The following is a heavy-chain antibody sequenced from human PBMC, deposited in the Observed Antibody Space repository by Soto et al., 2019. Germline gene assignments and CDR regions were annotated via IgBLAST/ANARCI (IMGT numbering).Heavy chain of an antibody. CDR3: ARAITGSGVWYYYGMDV. CDR2: IIPIFGTA. J-gene: IGHJ6*02. Sequence: GSSVKVSCKASGGTFSSYAISWVRQAPGQGLEWMGGIIPIFGTANYAQKFQGRVTITADESTSTAYMELSSLRSEDTAVYYCARAITGSGVWYYYGMDVWGQGTTVTV. CDR1: GGTFSSYA. D-gene: IGHD1-20*01. V-gene: IGHV1-69*13.